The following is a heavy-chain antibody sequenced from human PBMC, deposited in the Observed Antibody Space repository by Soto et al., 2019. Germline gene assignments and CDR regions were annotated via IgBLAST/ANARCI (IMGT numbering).Heavy chain of an antibody. D-gene: IGHD2-15*01. V-gene: IGHV1-18*01. CDR1: GYTFISYG. Sequence: QVLLVQSGAEVKKPGASVKVSCKASGYTFISYGFSWVRQAPGQGLEWMGWISAYNGNTNYAQKLQGRGTMTTDTSTSTAYMGLRSLRSDDTAVYYCARVELSCSGGSCFPEGYFQHWGQGTLVTVSS. CDR2: ISAYNGNT. J-gene: IGHJ1*01. CDR3: ARVELSCSGGSCFPEGYFQH.